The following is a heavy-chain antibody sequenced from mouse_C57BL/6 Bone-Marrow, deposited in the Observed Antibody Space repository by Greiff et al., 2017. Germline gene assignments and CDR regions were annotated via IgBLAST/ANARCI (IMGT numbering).Heavy chain of an antibody. V-gene: IGHV1-55*01. CDR2: IYPGSGST. CDR3: ARREGYDSSWFAY. J-gene: IGHJ3*01. CDR1: GYTFTSYW. Sequence: QVQLQQPGAELVKPGASVKMSCKASGYTFTSYWITWVKQRPGQGLEWIGDIYPGSGSTNYNEKFKSKATLTVDTSSSTAYMQLSSLTSEDSAVYYGARREGYDSSWFAYWGQGTLVTVSA. D-gene: IGHD2-4*01.